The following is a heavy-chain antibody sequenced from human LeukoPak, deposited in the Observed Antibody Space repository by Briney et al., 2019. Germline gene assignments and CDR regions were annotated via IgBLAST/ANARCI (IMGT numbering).Heavy chain of an antibody. J-gene: IGHJ3*02. Sequence: SETLSLTCTVSGGSIRNYYWSWIRQPAGKGLEWFGRIYTTGNTHYNPPLKSRVTMSLDTSKNQFSLKLTSVTAADTAIYYCARDIEGGGAFDIWGQGTMVTVSS. V-gene: IGHV4-4*07. CDR2: IYTTGNT. D-gene: IGHD1-26*01. CDR1: GGSIRNYY. CDR3: ARDIEGGGAFDI.